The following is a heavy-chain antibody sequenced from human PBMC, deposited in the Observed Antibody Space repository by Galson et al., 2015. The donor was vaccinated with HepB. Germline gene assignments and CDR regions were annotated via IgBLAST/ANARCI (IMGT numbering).Heavy chain of an antibody. V-gene: IGHV3-23*01. D-gene: IGHD2-15*01. CDR2: ISGSGGNT. J-gene: IGHJ4*02. Sequence: SLRLSCAASGFTFSSYAMSWVRQAPGKGLEWVSAISGSGGNTYYADSVKGRFTISRDNSKNTLYLQMNSLRAEDTAVYYCARSRCSGGNCYRAFDYWSQGTLVTVSS. CDR3: ARSRCSGGNCYRAFDY. CDR1: GFTFSSYA.